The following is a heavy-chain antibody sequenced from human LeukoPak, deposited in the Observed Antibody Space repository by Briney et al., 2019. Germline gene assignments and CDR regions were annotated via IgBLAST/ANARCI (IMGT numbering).Heavy chain of an antibody. Sequence: GGSLRLSCAASGFTFSSYSMNWVRQAPGKGLEWVSSISSGSSYIYYADSVKGRFTISRDNAKNSLYLQMNSLRAEDTAVYYCARDSSGHYLAYGGQGTLVTVPS. V-gene: IGHV3-21*01. CDR3: ARDSSGHYLAY. J-gene: IGHJ4*02. CDR2: ISSGSSYI. D-gene: IGHD1-14*01. CDR1: GFTFSSYS.